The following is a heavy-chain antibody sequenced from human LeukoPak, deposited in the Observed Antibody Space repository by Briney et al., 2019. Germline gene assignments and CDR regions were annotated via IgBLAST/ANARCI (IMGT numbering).Heavy chain of an antibody. D-gene: IGHD3-3*01. Sequence: GASVKVSCKAPGYTFTSYDINWVRQATGQGLEWMGWMNPNSGNTGYAQKFQGRVTITRNTSISTAYMELSSLRSEDTAVYYCARDDFWSGYNDAFDIWGQGTMVTVSS. V-gene: IGHV1-8*03. CDR1: GYTFTSYD. CDR3: ARDDFWSGYNDAFDI. J-gene: IGHJ3*02. CDR2: MNPNSGNT.